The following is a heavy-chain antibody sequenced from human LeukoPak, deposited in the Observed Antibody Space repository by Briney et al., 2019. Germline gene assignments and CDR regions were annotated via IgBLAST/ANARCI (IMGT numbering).Heavy chain of an antibody. CDR1: GGSFSGYY. V-gene: IGHV4-34*01. J-gene: IGHJ4*02. Sequence: SETLSLTCAVYGGSFSGYYWSWIRQPPGKGLEWIGEINHSGSTNYNPFLKSRVTISVDTSKNQFSLKLSSVTAADTAVYYCARRGGYSYGYVVDYWGQGTLVTVSS. D-gene: IGHD5-18*01. CDR3: ARRGGYSYGYVVDY. CDR2: INHSGST.